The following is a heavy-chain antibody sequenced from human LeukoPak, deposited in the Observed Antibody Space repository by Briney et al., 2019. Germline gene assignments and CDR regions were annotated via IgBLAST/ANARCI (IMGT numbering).Heavy chain of an antibody. Sequence: SETLSLTCAVSGGSISSSNWWSWVRQPPGKGLEWIGSIYYSGSTYYNPSLKSRVTISVDTSKNQFSLKLSSVTAADTAVYYCARTRPHTAMVPTDGFDPWGQGTLVTVSS. J-gene: IGHJ5*02. CDR1: GGSISSSNW. D-gene: IGHD5-18*01. CDR2: IYYSGST. CDR3: ARTRPHTAMVPTDGFDP. V-gene: IGHV4-39*01.